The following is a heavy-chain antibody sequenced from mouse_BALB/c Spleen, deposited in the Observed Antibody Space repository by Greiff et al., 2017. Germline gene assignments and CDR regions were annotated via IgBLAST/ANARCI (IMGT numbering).Heavy chain of an antibody. D-gene: IGHD2-1*01. V-gene: IGHV1-87*01. Sequence: VKLMESGAELARPGASVKLSCKASGYTFTSYWMQWVKQRPGQGLEWIGAIYPGDGDTRYTQKFKGKATLTADKSSSTAYMQLSSLASEDSAVYYCARDGNYGFAYWGQGTLVTVSA. CDR2: IYPGDGDT. CDR3: ARDGNYGFAY. CDR1: GYTFTSYW. J-gene: IGHJ3*01.